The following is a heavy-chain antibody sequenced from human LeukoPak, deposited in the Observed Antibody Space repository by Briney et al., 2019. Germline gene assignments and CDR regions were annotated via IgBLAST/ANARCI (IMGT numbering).Heavy chain of an antibody. CDR1: GFTFSSYA. D-gene: IGHD3-22*01. V-gene: IGHV3-23*01. J-gene: IGHJ4*02. Sequence: GGSLRLSCAASGFTFSSYAMSWVRQAPGKGLEWVSAISGSGGSTYYADSVKGRFTISRDNSKNTLYLQMNSLRAEDPAVYYCAKDRVFDSSGCQAFDYWGQGTLVTVSS. CDR3: AKDRVFDSSGCQAFDY. CDR2: ISGSGGST.